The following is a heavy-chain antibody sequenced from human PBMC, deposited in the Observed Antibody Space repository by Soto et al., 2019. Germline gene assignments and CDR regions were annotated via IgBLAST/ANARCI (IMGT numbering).Heavy chain of an antibody. V-gene: IGHV1-18*01. D-gene: IGHD2-2*02. Sequence: GXSVEVSCKESRYSITSYGRRWVRQATKKGLEWMGWISTYSGNTNYAQKLKGRVTMTTDPSTTTAYMELGSLISVVTAVYYCARDNGYNDYSGQGPLLTVSS. J-gene: IGHJ4*02. CDR2: ISTYSGNT. CDR1: RYSITSYG. CDR3: ARDNGYNDY.